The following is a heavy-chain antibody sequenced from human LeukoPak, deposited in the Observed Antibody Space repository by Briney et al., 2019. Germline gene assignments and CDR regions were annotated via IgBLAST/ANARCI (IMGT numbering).Heavy chain of an antibody. CDR1: GFTFSSYS. J-gene: IGHJ3*02. CDR2: ISSSSSYI. Sequence: GGSLRLSCAASGFTFSSYSMNWVRQAPGKGLEWVSSISSSSSYIHYADSVKGRFTISRDNAKNSLYLQMNSLRAEDTAVYYCARDLANAFDIWGQGTMVTVSS. V-gene: IGHV3-21*01. CDR3: ARDLANAFDI.